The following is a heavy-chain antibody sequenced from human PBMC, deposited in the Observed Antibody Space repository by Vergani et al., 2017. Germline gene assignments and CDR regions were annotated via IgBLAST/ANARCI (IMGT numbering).Heavy chain of an antibody. CDR2: ISGSGGST. CDR1: GFTFSSYA. CDR3: AKGAYDYVWGSYRSYYFYY. J-gene: IGHJ4*02. D-gene: IGHD3-16*02. V-gene: IGHV3-23*01. Sequence: EVQLLESGGGLVQPGGSLRLSCAASGFTFSSYAMSWVRQAPGKGLEWVSAISGSGGSTYYADSVKGRFTISRDNSKNTLYLQMNSLRAEDTAVYYCAKGAYDYVWGSYRSYYFYYWGQGTLVTVSS.